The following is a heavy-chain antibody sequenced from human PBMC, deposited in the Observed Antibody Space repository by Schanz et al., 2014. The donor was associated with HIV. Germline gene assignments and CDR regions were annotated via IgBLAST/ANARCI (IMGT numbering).Heavy chain of an antibody. D-gene: IGHD5-18*01. J-gene: IGHJ4*02. V-gene: IGHV3-48*04. CDR1: GFTFDSYG. CDR2: ISVNGATR. CDR3: AKSNGGDTAVVQYYFDY. Sequence: VQLVESGGGVVQPGRSLRLSCAASGFTFDSYGIHWIRQAPGKGLEWLSYISVNGATREYADSVKGRFTISRDNARTSLYLQMNSLRAEDTAVYFCAKSNGGDTAVVQYYFDYWGQGTLVSVSS.